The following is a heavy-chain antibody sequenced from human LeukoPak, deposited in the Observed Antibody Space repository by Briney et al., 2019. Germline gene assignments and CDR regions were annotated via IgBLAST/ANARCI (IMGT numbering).Heavy chain of an antibody. V-gene: IGHV3-21*01. D-gene: IGHD2-2*01. J-gene: IGHJ3*02. CDR2: ISRSGGSI. CDR3: ARSLKVSAALDVFDI. Sequence: GGSLRLSCAASEFTFSSHSMNWVRQAPGKGLEWVSSISRSGGSIYYADSLKGRFTISRDNAKNSLYLQMNSLRAEDTAVHFCARSLKVSAALDVFDIWGQGTMVTVSS. CDR1: EFTFSSHS.